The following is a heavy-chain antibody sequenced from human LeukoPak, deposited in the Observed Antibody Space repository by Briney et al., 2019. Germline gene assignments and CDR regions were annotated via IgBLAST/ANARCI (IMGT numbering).Heavy chain of an antibody. CDR3: ARSPTKRVTEDY. Sequence: SETLSLTCAVYGGSFSGYYWSWIRQPPGKGLEWIGEINHSGSTNYNPSLKSRVTISVDTSKNQFSLKLNSVTVADTAVYYCARSPTKRVTEDYWGHGILVTVSS. CDR2: INHSGST. J-gene: IGHJ4*01. CDR1: GGSFSGYY. D-gene: IGHD1-14*01. V-gene: IGHV4-34*01.